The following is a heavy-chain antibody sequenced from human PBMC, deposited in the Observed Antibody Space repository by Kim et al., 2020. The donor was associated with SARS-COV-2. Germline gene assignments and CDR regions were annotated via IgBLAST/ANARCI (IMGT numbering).Heavy chain of an antibody. CDR1: GYTFTSYY. V-gene: IGHV1-46*01. CDR2: INPSGGST. J-gene: IGHJ4*02. CDR3: ARVCPFGGSGSYYCY. D-gene: IGHD3-10*01. Sequence: ASVKVSCKASGYTFTSYYMHWVRQAPGQGLEWMGIINPSGGSTSYAQKFQGRVTMTRDTSTSTVYMELSSLRSEDTAVYYCARVCPFGGSGSYYCYWGQGTLVTVSS.